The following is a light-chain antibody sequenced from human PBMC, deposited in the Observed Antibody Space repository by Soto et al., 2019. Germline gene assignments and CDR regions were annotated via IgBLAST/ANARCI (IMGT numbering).Light chain of an antibody. J-gene: IGKJ1*01. V-gene: IGKV1-27*01. Sequence: DIQMTQSPSSLSASVGDRVTITCRASQGISNYLAWYQQKPWKVPKLLIYAASTLQSGVPSRFSGSGSGTDFTLTISSLQPDDVATYYCQKYNSAPRTFGQGTQVEIK. CDR3: QKYNSAPRT. CDR1: QGISNY. CDR2: AAS.